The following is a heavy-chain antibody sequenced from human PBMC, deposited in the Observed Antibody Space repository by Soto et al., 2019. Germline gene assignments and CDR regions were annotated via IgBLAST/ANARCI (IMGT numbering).Heavy chain of an antibody. Sequence: XXTLSLPCAVYGGSFSGYYWPWIRQPPGTGLEWIGEINHSGSTNYNPSLKSRVTISVDTSKNQFSLKLTSVTAADTAVYYCAREKITGLFDYWGQGTLVTVSS. CDR1: GGSFSGYY. CDR3: AREKITGLFDY. V-gene: IGHV4-34*01. D-gene: IGHD2-8*02. J-gene: IGHJ4*02. CDR2: INHSGST.